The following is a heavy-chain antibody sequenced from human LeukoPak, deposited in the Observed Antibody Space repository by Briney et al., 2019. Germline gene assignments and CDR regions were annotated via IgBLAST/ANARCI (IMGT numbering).Heavy chain of an antibody. D-gene: IGHD3-10*01. CDR2: IKQDGSEK. CDR1: GGSISSSSYY. CDR3: ARFYGSGSPDYYYYYMDV. Sequence: PSETLSLTCTVSGGSISSSSYYWGWIRQPPGKGLEWVANIKQDGSEKYYVDSVKGRFTISRDNAKNSLYLQMNSLRAEDTAVYYCARFYGSGSPDYYYYYMDVWGKGTTVTISS. V-gene: IGHV3-7*01. J-gene: IGHJ6*03.